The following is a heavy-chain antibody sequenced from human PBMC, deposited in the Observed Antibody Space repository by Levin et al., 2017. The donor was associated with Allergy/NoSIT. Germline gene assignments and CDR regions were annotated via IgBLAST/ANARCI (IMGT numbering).Heavy chain of an antibody. CDR3: ARDLKGYMQQPDNWFDP. D-gene: IGHD6-13*01. CDR1: GYTFTTYA. J-gene: IGHJ5*02. CDR2: INTGNDKT. Sequence: ASVKVSCKASGYTFTTYAIHWVRQAPGQRLEWMGWINTGNDKTKYSQKFQGRVTITRDTSASTAYMELSSLRSEDTAVYYCARDLKGYMQQPDNWFDPWGQGTLVTVSS. V-gene: IGHV1-3*04.